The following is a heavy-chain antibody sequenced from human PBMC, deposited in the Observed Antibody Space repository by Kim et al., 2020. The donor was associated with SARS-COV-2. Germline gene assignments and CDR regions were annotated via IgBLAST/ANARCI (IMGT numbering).Heavy chain of an antibody. J-gene: IGHJ4*02. V-gene: IGHV3-74*01. CDR2: IDNDGSGT. D-gene: IGHD1-1*01. CDR1: GFTFNNYW. Sequence: GGSLRLSCTASGFTFNNYWMHWVRQAPGKGLVWVSHIDNDGSGTYYADSVKGRFTISRDNTKNTLYLQMNSLRAEGAAVYFCVRDPPQVEELFDFWGQGTLVTVSS. CDR3: VRDPPQVEELFDF.